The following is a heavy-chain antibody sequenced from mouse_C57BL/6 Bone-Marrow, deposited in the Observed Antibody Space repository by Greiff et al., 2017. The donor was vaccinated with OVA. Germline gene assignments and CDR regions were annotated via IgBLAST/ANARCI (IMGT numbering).Heavy chain of an antibody. CDR3: ASEDHYCSSSRFAY. V-gene: IGHV1-54*01. CDR2: INPGSGGT. D-gene: IGHD1-1*01. Sequence: VQLQQSGAELVRPGTSVKVSCKASGYSFTNYLIEWVKQRPGQGLEWIGVINPGSGGTNYNEKFKGKATMTADKSASTAYMELRSLTSEDSAVYFGASEDHYCSSSRFAYWGQGTLVTVSA. J-gene: IGHJ3*01. CDR1: GYSFTNYL.